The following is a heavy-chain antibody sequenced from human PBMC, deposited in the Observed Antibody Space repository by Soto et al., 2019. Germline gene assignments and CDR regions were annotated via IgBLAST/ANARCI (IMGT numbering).Heavy chain of an antibody. CDR3: ARDHNFGFILYAMDV. D-gene: IGHD2-15*01. V-gene: IGHV1-46*01. J-gene: IGHJ6*02. Sequence: ASVKVSCKASGYTFTSYSMHWVRQAPGQGLEWMGIINPSSGRTGYAQNFQGRVTMTSDTSTSIVYMEMSSLKSEDTAVYYCARDHNFGFILYAMDVWGQGTTVTVSS. CDR1: GYTFTSYS. CDR2: INPSSGRT.